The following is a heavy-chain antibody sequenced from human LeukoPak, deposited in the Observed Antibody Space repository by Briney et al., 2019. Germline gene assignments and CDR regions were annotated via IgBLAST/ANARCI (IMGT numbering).Heavy chain of an antibody. CDR3: ARGKPTIVNYDYVWGSYRYPPAFDY. J-gene: IGHJ4*02. CDR2: IYYSGST. V-gene: IGHV4-31*03. D-gene: IGHD3-16*02. CDR1: GGSISSGGYY. Sequence: SGTLSLTCTVSGGSISSGGYYWSWIRQHPGKGLEWIGYIYYSGSTYYNPSLKSRVTISVDTSKNQFSLKLSSVTAADTAVYYCARGKPTIVNYDYVWGSYRYPPAFDYWGQGTLVTVSS.